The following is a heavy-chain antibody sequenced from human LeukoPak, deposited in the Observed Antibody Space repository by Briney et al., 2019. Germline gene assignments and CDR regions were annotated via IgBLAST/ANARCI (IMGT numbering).Heavy chain of an antibody. CDR3: ARDDSGYDPFDY. J-gene: IGHJ4*02. D-gene: IGHD5-12*01. V-gene: IGHV3-21*04. Sequence: GGSLRLSCAASGFTFSSYSMNWVRQAPGKGLEWVSSISSSSSYIYYADSMKGRFTISRDNAKNSLFLQMNSLRAEDTAVYYCARDDSGYDPFDYWGQGTLVTVSS. CDR2: ISSSSSYI. CDR1: GFTFSSYS.